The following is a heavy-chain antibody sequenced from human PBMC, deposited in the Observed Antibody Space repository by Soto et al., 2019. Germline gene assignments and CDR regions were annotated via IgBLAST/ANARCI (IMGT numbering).Heavy chain of an antibody. V-gene: IGHV1-46*01. Sequence: ASLKGSCKASGYTFTRYYMHWVRQAPGQGLEWMAMINPSGGRTKYAQIFQGRVTLTRDTSTGTVDMELSSLTSEDTAIYYCARGPSCGGDCYLFDYWGQGTQVTVSS. D-gene: IGHD2-21*02. J-gene: IGHJ4*02. CDR1: GYTFTRYY. CDR2: INPSGGRT. CDR3: ARGPSCGGDCYLFDY.